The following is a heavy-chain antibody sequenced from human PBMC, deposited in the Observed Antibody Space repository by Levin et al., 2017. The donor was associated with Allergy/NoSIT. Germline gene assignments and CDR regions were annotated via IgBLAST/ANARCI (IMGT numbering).Heavy chain of an antibody. J-gene: IGHJ6*03. CDR1: GFSFNKFG. Sequence: GGSLRLSCTASGFSFNKFGMHWVRQAPGKGLEWVAVISYDESDIFYVDSVKGRFTISRDNSKNRLFLQMNSLRPEDTAVYFCAKDRAYYYYYMDVWGQGTTVTVSS. CDR2: ISYDESDI. V-gene: IGHV3-30*18. D-gene: IGHD3-10*01. CDR3: AKDRAYYYYYMDV.